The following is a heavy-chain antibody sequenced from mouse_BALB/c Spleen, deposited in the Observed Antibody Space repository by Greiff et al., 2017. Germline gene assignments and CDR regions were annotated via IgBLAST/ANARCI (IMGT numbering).Heavy chain of an antibody. CDR3: ARGGNYLAWFAY. D-gene: IGHD2-1*01. V-gene: IGHV1-20*01. CDR1: GYSFTGYN. Sequence: VQLQQSGPELEKPGASVKISCKASGYSFTGYNMNWVKQSNGKSLEWIGNIDPYYGGTSYNQKFKGKATLTVDKSSSTAHMELRSLTSEDSAVYYCARGGNYLAWFAYWGQGTLVTVSA. CDR2: IDPYYGGT. J-gene: IGHJ3*01.